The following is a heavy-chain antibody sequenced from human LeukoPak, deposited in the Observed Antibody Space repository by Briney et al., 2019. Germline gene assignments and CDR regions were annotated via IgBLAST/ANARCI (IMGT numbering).Heavy chain of an antibody. CDR2: IRGDGSRL. Sequence: GGSLRLSCVASGFNISPFWMTWVRQAPDKGLEWVANIRGDGSRLYYVDSVEGRFTISRDNAKNSMYLQMNSLRIEDTALYYCSKDISAGGLDVWGPGTPVTVSS. D-gene: IGHD3-16*02. CDR1: GFNISPFW. V-gene: IGHV3-7*03. CDR3: SKDISAGGLDV. J-gene: IGHJ6*02.